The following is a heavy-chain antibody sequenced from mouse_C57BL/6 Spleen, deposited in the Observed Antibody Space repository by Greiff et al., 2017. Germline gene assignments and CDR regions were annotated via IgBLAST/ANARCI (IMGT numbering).Heavy chain of an antibody. D-gene: IGHD2-1*01. Sequence: VKLMESGPGLVAPSQTLSITCTVSGFSFTSYGVSWVRQPPGKGLEWLGVIWGDGSTNYHSALISRLSISKDNSKSQVFLKLNSLQTDDTATDYCGEEDGNYDFYAMDYWGQGTSVTVSA. CDR3: GEEDGNYDFYAMDY. J-gene: IGHJ4*01. CDR1: GFSFTSYG. V-gene: IGHV2-3*01. CDR2: IWGDGST.